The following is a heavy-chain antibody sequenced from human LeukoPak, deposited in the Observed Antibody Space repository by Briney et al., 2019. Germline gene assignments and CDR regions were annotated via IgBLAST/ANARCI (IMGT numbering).Heavy chain of an antibody. J-gene: IGHJ4*02. CDR1: GASISSGSNY. D-gene: IGHD5-18*01. V-gene: IGHV4-39*07. CDR3: ARVVRSYERPDYFDY. Sequence: PSETLSLTCSVSGASISSGSNYWGWIRQPPGKTLEWIGSIYSSGSTYYNPSLKSRVIIIIDTPKNHFSLTLSSVTAADTAVYYCARVVRSYERPDYFDYWGQGTLVTVSS. CDR2: IYSSGST.